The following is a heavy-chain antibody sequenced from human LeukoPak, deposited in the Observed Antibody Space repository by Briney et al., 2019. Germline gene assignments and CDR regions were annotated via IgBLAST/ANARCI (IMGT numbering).Heavy chain of an antibody. CDR2: IYYSGST. J-gene: IGHJ4*02. D-gene: IGHD3-10*01. Sequence: SETLSLTCTVSGGSISSYYWSWIRQPPGKGLEWIGYIYYSGSTYYNPSLKSRVTISVDRSKNQFSLKLSSVTAADTAVYYCARDRIRSGFDYWGQGTLVTVSS. CDR3: ARDRIRSGFDY. V-gene: IGHV4-59*12. CDR1: GGSISSYY.